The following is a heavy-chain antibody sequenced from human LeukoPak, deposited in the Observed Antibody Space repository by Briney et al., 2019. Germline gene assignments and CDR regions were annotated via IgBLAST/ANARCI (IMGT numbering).Heavy chain of an antibody. CDR1: GGSFSGYY. D-gene: IGHD6-6*01. J-gene: IGHJ6*03. Sequence: SETLSLTCAVYGGSFSGYYWSWIRQPPGKGLEWIGEINHSGSTNYNPSLKSRVTISVDTSKNQFSLKLSSVTAADTAVYYCARGGRRIAARATDYYMDVWGKGTTVTVSS. CDR2: INHSGST. V-gene: IGHV4-34*01. CDR3: ARGGRRIAARATDYYMDV.